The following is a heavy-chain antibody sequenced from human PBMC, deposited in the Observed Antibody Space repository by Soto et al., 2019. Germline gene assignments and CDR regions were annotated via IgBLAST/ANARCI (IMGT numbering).Heavy chain of an antibody. J-gene: IGHJ4*02. CDR2: ITGNGIYT. Sequence: GGSLRLSCAASRFTFIDYAMSWVRQAPGKGLQWVSGITGNGIYTSYTDSVKGRFTISRDNSKNVLYLQMNSLKAEDTAVYFCAKGARDCGGDCFSSHFDNWGQGALVTVSS. V-gene: IGHV3-23*01. D-gene: IGHD2-21*02. CDR1: RFTFIDYA. CDR3: AKGARDCGGDCFSSHFDN.